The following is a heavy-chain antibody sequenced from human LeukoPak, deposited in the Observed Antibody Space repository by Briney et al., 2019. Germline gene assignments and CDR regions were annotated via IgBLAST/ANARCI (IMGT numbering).Heavy chain of an antibody. V-gene: IGHV3-23*01. CDR1: GFTFSSYA. D-gene: IGHD3-3*01. CDR2: ISGSGGST. CDR3: AKFRDYDFWCGSNYFDH. Sequence: GGSLRLSCAASGFTFSSYAMSWVRQAPGEGLEWVSAISGSGGSTYYAHSVKRRFPIYRDNSKLTLYLQMNSLRAEDTAVYYCAKFRDYDFWCGSNYFDHLGQGTLVTVSS. J-gene: IGHJ4*02.